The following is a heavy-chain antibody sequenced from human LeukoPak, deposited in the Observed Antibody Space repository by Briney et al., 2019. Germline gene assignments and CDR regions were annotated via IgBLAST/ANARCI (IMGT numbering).Heavy chain of an antibody. D-gene: IGHD2-2*01. CDR1: GGSISSYY. CDR3: ARRGIGYCSSSSCPNAFDI. V-gene: IGHV4-39*01. J-gene: IGHJ3*02. CDR2: IYYSGST. Sequence: PSETLSLTCTVSGGSISSYYWGWIRQPPGTGLEWIGSIYYSGSTYYNPSLKSRLTISVDTSKNQFSLMLRSVTATDTAVYYCARRGIGYCSSSSCPNAFDIWGQGTMVTVSS.